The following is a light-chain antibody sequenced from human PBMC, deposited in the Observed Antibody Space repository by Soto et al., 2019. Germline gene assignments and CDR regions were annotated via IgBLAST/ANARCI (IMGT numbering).Light chain of an antibody. CDR2: LGS. V-gene: IGKV2-28*01. CDR3: MQALQTPYT. Sequence: DIVMTQSPPSLPVTPREPASISCRSSQSLLHSNGYNYLDWYLQKPGQSPQLLIYLGSNRASGVPDRFSGSGSGTDFTLKISRVEAEDVGVYYCMQALQTPYTFGQGTKLEIK. CDR1: QSLLHSNGYNY. J-gene: IGKJ2*01.